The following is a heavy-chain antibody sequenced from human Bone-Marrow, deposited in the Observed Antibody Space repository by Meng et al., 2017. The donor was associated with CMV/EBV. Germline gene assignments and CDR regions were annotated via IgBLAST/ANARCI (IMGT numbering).Heavy chain of an antibody. CDR3: ATGPRGSSSWFGWFDP. D-gene: IGHD6-13*01. J-gene: IGHJ5*02. CDR1: GYTLTELS. V-gene: IGHV1-24*01. Sequence: ASVKVSCKVSGYTLTELSMHWVRQAPGKGLEWMGGFDPEDGETIYAQKFQGRVTVTEDTSTDTAYMELSSLRSEDTAVYYCATGPRGSSSWFGWFDPWGQGTLVTSPQ. CDR2: FDPEDGET.